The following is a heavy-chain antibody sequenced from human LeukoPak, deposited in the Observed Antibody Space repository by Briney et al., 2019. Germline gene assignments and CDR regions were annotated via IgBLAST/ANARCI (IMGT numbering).Heavy chain of an antibody. D-gene: IGHD6-19*01. J-gene: IGHJ4*02. Sequence: GGSLRLSCAASGLTFSGYDIHWVRQAPGKGLEWVAVISYDGSNKYYADSVKGRLTISRDNSKNTLFLQMNSLRAEDTAVYYCAKAGRSSGWYWFAYWGQGTLVTVSS. CDR3: AKAGRSSGWYWFAY. CDR2: ISYDGSNK. CDR1: GLTFSGYD. V-gene: IGHV3-30*18.